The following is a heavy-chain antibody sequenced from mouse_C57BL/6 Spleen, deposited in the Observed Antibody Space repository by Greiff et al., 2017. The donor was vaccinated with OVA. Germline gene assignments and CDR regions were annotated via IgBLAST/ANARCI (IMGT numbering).Heavy chain of an antibody. Sequence: VQLPQPGAELVMPGASVKLFCKASCYTFTRYWMHWGKQRPGPGLEWIGEIDPSDSYHNYKQKFKGKSTLTVDKSSSTAYMQLSSLTSEDSAVYYCARRGERENYYGSSYAMDYWGQGTSVTVSS. J-gene: IGHJ4*01. D-gene: IGHD1-1*01. CDR1: CYTFTRYW. CDR2: IDPSDSYH. CDR3: ARRGERENYYGSSYAMDY. V-gene: IGHV1-69*01.